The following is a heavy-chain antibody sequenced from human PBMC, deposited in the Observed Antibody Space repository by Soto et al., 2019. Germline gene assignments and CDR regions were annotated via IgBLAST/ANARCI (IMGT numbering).Heavy chain of an antibody. CDR1: GFTSRDYA. Sequence: QVQLVGSGGGVVQPGRSLRLSCAASGFTSRDYAMHWVRQAPGKGLEWVTLISSDATNKYLADSVKGRFTISRDNSKNTLYLQMNSLRVEDTGLYYCARQGMAARKYYSTYLDVWGQGTTVIV. J-gene: IGHJ6*02. CDR2: ISSDATNK. V-gene: IGHV3-30-3*01. CDR3: ARQGMAARKYYSTYLDV. D-gene: IGHD6-6*01.